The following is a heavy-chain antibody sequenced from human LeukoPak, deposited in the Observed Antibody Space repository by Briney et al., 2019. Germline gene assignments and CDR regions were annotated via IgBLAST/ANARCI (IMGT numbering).Heavy chain of an antibody. CDR3: ARVKGSSWFSLDY. J-gene: IGHJ4*02. D-gene: IGHD6-13*01. Sequence: GGSLRLSCAASGFTVSSNYMSWVRQAPGKGLEGVSVIYSGGSTYYAVSVTGRFTISRDNSKNTLYLQMNSLRAEDTAVYYCARVKGSSWFSLDYWGQGTLVTVSS. V-gene: IGHV3-53*01. CDR1: GFTVSSNY. CDR2: IYSGGST.